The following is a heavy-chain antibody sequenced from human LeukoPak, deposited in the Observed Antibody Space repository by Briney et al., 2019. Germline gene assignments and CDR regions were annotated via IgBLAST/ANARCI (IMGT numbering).Heavy chain of an antibody. CDR1: GYSISSGYY. D-gene: IGHD2-2*02. CDR3: ARDTPRYCSSTSCYTIGIDY. V-gene: IGHV4-38-2*02. J-gene: IGHJ4*02. Sequence: SETLSLTCTVSGYSISSGYYWGWIRQPPGKGLEWIGSIYHSGSTYYNPSLKSRVTISVDTSKNQFSLKLSSVTAADTAVYYCARDTPRYCSSTSCYTIGIDYWGQGTLVTVSS. CDR2: IYHSGST.